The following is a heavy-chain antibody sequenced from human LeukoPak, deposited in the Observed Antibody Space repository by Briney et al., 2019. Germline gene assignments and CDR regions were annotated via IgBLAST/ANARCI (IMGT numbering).Heavy chain of an antibody. Sequence: PGGSLRLSCAASGFTFSSYSMNWVRQAPGKGLEWVSSISSSSSYIYYADSVKGRFTISRDNAKNSLYLQMNSLRAEDTAVYYCARGLWYTAMVPMPYDYWGQGTLVTVSS. D-gene: IGHD5-18*01. J-gene: IGHJ4*02. CDR3: ARGLWYTAMVPMPYDY. CDR1: GFTFSSYS. CDR2: ISSSSSYI. V-gene: IGHV3-21*01.